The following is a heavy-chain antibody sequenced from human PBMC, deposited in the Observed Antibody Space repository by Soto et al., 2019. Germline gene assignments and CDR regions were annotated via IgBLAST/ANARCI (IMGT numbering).Heavy chain of an antibody. CDR2: ISAYNGNT. V-gene: IGHV1-18*01. Sequence: GASVKVSCKASGYTFTSYGISWVRQAPGQGLEWMGWISAYNGNTNYAQKLQGRVTMTTDTSTSTAYMELRSLRSDDTAVYYCARDPWFGELSRYYYYYGMDVWGQGTTVTVSS. D-gene: IGHD3-10*01. J-gene: IGHJ6*02. CDR3: ARDPWFGELSRYYYYYGMDV. CDR1: GYTFTSYG.